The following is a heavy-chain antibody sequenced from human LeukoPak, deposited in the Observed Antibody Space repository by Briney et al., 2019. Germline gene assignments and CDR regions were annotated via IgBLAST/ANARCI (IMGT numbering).Heavy chain of an antibody. D-gene: IGHD4-17*01. CDR2: IYYSGST. CDR1: GGSISRSRDY. J-gene: IGHJ5*02. V-gene: IGHV4-39*07. Sequence: PSETLSLTCTVSGGSISRSRDYWGWIRQPPGKGLEWIGSIYYSGSTYYNPSLKSRVTMSVDTSKSQFSLKLSSVTAADTAVYYCARGPLTVTRGFDPWGQGTLVTVSS. CDR3: ARGPLTVTRGFDP.